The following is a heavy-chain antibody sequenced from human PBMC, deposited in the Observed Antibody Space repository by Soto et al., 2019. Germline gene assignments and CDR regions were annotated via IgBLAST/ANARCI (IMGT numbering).Heavy chain of an antibody. CDR2: INHSGST. D-gene: IGHD1-1*01. CDR1: GGSFSGYY. CDR3: ARGRVDWNDAKHAFDI. Sequence: QVQLQQWGAGLLKPSETLSLTCAVYGGSFSGYYWSWIRQPPGKGLEWIGEINHSGSTNYNPALKSRGTISVDTSNNQFSLKLSSVTAADTAVYYCARGRVDWNDAKHAFDIWGQGTMVTVSS. V-gene: IGHV4-34*01. J-gene: IGHJ3*02.